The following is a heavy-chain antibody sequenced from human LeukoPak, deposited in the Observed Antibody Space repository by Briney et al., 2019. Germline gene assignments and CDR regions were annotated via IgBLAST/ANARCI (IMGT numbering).Heavy chain of an antibody. J-gene: IGHJ5*02. Sequence: SQTLSLTCTVSGGSISSGGYYWSWIRQPPGKGLEWIGYIYHSGSTYYNPSLKSRVTISVDTSKNQFSLKLSSVTAADTAVYYCARGPGLNWFDPWGQGTLVTVSS. CDR3: ARGPGLNWFDP. CDR1: GGSISSGGYY. CDR2: IYHSGST. V-gene: IGHV4-30-2*01. D-gene: IGHD3-16*01.